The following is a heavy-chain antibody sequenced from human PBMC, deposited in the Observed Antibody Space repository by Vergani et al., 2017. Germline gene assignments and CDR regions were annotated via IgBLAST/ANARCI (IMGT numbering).Heavy chain of an antibody. Sequence: VQLVESEGGVVQPGRSLTLSCVASGFTFSSYAMSWVRQAPGKGLEWVSAISGSGGSTYYADSVKGRFTISRDNSKNTLYLQMNSLRAEDTAVYYCAKDGEGYSYGYRHFDYWGQGTLVTVSS. D-gene: IGHD5-18*01. J-gene: IGHJ4*02. CDR2: ISGSGGST. V-gene: IGHV3-23*04. CDR1: GFTFSSYA. CDR3: AKDGEGYSYGYRHFDY.